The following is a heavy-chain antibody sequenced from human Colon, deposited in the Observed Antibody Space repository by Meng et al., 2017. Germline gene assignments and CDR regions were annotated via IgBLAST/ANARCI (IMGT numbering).Heavy chain of an antibody. CDR2: IYYSGST. CDR1: GGSVISNSYY. Sequence: VQLRGAGPGLVRPSETLSLTCTVSGGSVISNSYYWSWIRQPPGKGLEWIGFIYYSGSTNYNPSLKSRVTISVDTSKNQFSLKVSSVTAADTAVYYCARDSGYDKNWFDPWGQGTLVTVSS. J-gene: IGHJ5*02. D-gene: IGHD5-12*01. CDR3: ARDSGYDKNWFDP. V-gene: IGHV4-61*01.